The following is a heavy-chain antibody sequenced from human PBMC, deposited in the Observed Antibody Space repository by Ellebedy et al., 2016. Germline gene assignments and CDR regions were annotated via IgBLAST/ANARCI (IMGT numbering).Heavy chain of an antibody. CDR2: IRRDGSTT. V-gene: IGHV3-74*01. J-gene: IGHJ3*01. Sequence: GESLKISXVASGFNFDNYWLHWVRQIPGKGQVWVSRIRRDGSTTDYADSVKGRFTISRDNAKNTLYLQMNSLRVEDTAVYFCARARSYYGAQDYYKGSLTTFDLWGQGTVVTVSS. CDR3: ARARSYYGAQDYYKGSLTTFDL. D-gene: IGHD3-10*01. CDR1: GFNFDNYW.